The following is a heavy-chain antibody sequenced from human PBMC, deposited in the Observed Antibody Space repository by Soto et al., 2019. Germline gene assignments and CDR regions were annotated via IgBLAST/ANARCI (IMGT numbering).Heavy chain of an antibody. J-gene: IGHJ4*02. D-gene: IGHD2-15*01. CDR3: SGLGLDSDY. Sequence: EVQLVQSGAEVKKPGESLRISCKGSGYTFINYWITWVRQMPGKGLECMGRIDPADSYTNYSPSFQGHVTISVDKSISTAYLQWSSLKASDTAMYYCSGLGLDSDYWGQGTLVTVSS. V-gene: IGHV5-10-1*01. CDR2: IDPADSYT. CDR1: GYTFINYW.